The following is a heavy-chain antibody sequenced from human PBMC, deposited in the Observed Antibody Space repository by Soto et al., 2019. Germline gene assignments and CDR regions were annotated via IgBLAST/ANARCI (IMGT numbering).Heavy chain of an antibody. CDR3: VKDESINWYSGHFRH. Sequence: GGSLRLSCAASGFTFDDYAMHWVRQVPGKGLEWVTGINWNSGSIGYADSVKGRFAISRDNAKNSLHLQMNSLRAEDTAFYYCVKDESINWYSGHFRHWGQGTLVTVSS. CDR1: GFTFDDYA. J-gene: IGHJ1*01. V-gene: IGHV3-9*01. D-gene: IGHD6-13*01. CDR2: INWNSGSI.